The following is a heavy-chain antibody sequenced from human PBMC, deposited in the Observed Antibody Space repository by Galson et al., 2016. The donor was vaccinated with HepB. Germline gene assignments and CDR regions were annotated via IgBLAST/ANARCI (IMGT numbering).Heavy chain of an antibody. CDR3: ARQWQRMPQEDV. Sequence: SETLSLTCNVSGGSITTSGYYWGWIRQPPGKGLEWVGSIFSAGRTYYNPSLKSRAIIAVDKSKNAFSLRLTSATPSDTAFYYCARQWQRMPQEDVWGQGTLVVVSS. CDR1: GGSITTSGYY. D-gene: IGHD2-15*01. CDR2: IFSAGRT. V-gene: IGHV4-39*01. J-gene: IGHJ1*01.